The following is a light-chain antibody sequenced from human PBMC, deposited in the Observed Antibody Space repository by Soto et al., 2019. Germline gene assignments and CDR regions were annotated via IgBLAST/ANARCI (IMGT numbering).Light chain of an antibody. Sequence: QSVLAQAPSVSAAPGQTVTISCSGSNSDIGNYYVSWYQQFPGTAPRLLIYDNYKRPSGIPDRFSASKSGTSATLDITGLQTGDEADYYCGTWDNSLSAWVFGTGTKLTVL. CDR1: NSDIGNYY. CDR3: GTWDNSLSAWV. CDR2: DNY. V-gene: IGLV1-51*01. J-gene: IGLJ1*01.